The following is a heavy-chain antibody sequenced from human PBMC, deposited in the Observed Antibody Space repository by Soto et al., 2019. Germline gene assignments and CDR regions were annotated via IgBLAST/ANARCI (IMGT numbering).Heavy chain of an antibody. CDR3: AKVRVGIDVDFDY. D-gene: IGHD2-21*01. CDR1: GFTFSNSA. V-gene: IGHV3-23*01. J-gene: IGHJ4*02. Sequence: EVQLLESGGGLVQPGGSLRLPCEASGFTFSNSAMTWVRQAPAKGLEWVSTIRDSDSGGSTFYADSVKGRFTISRDDSKNTLYLQMSSLRAEDTAMYYCAKVRVGIDVDFDYWGQGALVTVSS. CDR2: IRDSDSGGST.